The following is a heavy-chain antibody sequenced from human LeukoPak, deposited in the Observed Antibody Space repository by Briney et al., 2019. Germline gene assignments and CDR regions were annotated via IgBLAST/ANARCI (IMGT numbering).Heavy chain of an antibody. D-gene: IGHD1-26*01. CDR2: ISGSGGST. CDR3: AKPKYSGTYGGFDY. Sequence: GGSLRVSCAASGFTFSSYAMSWVRQAPGKGLEWVSAISGSGGSTYYADSVKGRFTISRDNSKNTLYLQMNSLRAEDTAVYYCAKPKYSGTYGGFDYWGQGTLVTVSS. V-gene: IGHV3-23*01. CDR1: GFTFSSYA. J-gene: IGHJ4*02.